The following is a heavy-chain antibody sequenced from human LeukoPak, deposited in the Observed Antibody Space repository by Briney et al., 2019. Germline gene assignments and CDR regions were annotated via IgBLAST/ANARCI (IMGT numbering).Heavy chain of an antibody. J-gene: IGHJ4*02. CDR1: GFTFSSYG. CDR2: ISYDGSNK. CDR3: AKDRGTPNEYYFDY. Sequence: GGSLRLPCAASGFTFSSYGMHWVRQAPGKGLEWVAVISYDGSNKYYADSVKGRFTISRDNSKNTLYPQMNSLRAEDTAVYYCAKDRGTPNEYYFDYWGQGTLVTVSS. D-gene: IGHD1-1*01. V-gene: IGHV3-30*18.